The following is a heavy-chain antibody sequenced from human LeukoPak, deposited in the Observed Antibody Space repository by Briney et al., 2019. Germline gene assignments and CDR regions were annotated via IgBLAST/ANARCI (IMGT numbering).Heavy chain of an antibody. CDR3: ARHRSGYFTAFAS. D-gene: IGHD3-3*01. CDR2: IYENGGT. Sequence: ASETLSLTRTVSGGSISSYYWAWIRQPPGKGLEWIGSIYENGGTYYMPSLKSRTTMSVDTSKNQFSLKLNSVTAADTAVYYCARHRSGYFTAFASWGQGSLVTVSS. V-gene: IGHV4-39*01. J-gene: IGHJ4*02. CDR1: GGSISSYY.